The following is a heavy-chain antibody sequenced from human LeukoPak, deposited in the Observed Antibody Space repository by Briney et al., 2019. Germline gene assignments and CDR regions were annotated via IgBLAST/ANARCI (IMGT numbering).Heavy chain of an antibody. Sequence: GASVKVSCKASGGTFSSYAISWVRQAPGQGLEWMGRIIPILGIANYAQKFQGRVTITADKSTSTAYMELSSLRSEDTAVYYCATAVVVAATEDYWGQGTLVTVSS. CDR3: ATAVVVAATEDY. J-gene: IGHJ4*02. D-gene: IGHD2-15*01. V-gene: IGHV1-69*04. CDR2: IIPILGIA. CDR1: GGTFSSYA.